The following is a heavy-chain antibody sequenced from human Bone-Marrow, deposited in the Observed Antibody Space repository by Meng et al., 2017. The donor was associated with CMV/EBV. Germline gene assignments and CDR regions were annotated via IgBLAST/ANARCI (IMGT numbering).Heavy chain of an antibody. V-gene: IGHV1-69*10. CDR2: IIPILGIA. CDR3: ARDRIHDDFDI. J-gene: IGHJ3*02. Sequence: SVKVSCKASGGTFSSYAISWVRQAPGQGLEWMGGIIPILGIANYAQKFQGRVTITADKSTSTAYMELSSLRSEDTAVYYCARDRIHDDFDIWGQGTMVTVSS. CDR1: GGTFSSYA. D-gene: IGHD2-21*01.